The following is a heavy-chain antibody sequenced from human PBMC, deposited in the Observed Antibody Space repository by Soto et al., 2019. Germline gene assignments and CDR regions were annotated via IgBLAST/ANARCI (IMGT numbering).Heavy chain of an antibody. CDR2: ISSSSSTI. CDR3: SGHNYYGSGRNSFDY. D-gene: IGHD3-10*01. V-gene: IGHV3-48*02. J-gene: IGHJ4*02. Sequence: PGGSLRLSCAASGFTFSSYSMNWVRQAPGKGLEWVSYISSSSSTIYYADSVKGRFTISRDNAKNSLYLQMNSLRDEDTAVYYCSGHNYYGSGRNSFDYWGQGTLVTVSS. CDR1: GFTFSSYS.